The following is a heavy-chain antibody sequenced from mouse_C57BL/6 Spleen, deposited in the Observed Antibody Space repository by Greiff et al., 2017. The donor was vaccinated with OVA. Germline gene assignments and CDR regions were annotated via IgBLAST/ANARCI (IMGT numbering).Heavy chain of an antibody. CDR1: GYSITSGYY. D-gene: IGHD1-1*02. CDR3: ARGGGYYWYFDV. J-gene: IGHJ1*03. V-gene: IGHV3-6*01. Sequence: EVKVEESGPGLVKPSQSLSLTCSVTGYSITSGYYWNWIRQFPGNKLEWMGYISYDGSNNYNPSLKNRISITRDTSKNQFFLKLNSVTTEDTATYYCARGGGYYWYFDVWGTGTTVTVSS. CDR2: ISYDGSN.